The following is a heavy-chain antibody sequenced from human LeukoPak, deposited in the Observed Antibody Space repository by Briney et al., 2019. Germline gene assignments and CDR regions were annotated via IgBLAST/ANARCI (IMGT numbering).Heavy chain of an antibody. V-gene: IGHV1-18*01. CDR3: ARPRVAGFFDY. CDR1: GYTFTSYG. Sequence: ASVKVSCKASGYTFTSYGISWVRQAPGQGLEWMGWISAYNGNTNYGQKFQGRVTMTIDTSTSTVYMELRSLRSDDTAVYYCARPRVAGFFDYWGQGTLVTVSS. D-gene: IGHD6-19*01. CDR2: ISAYNGNT. J-gene: IGHJ4*02.